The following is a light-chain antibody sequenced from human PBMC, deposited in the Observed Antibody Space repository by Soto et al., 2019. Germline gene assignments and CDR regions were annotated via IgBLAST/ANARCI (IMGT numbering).Light chain of an antibody. J-gene: IGKJ1*01. CDR2: GAS. V-gene: IGKV3-20*01. CDR3: QRYGTALTWT. Sequence: EIGITKSPGTLSVSPGERATLSCRAGQGVTTNFAWYQQKSGQSPRLLIYGASSRATGIPDRFSGSGSETDFTLTISRLEPEDFAVYYCQRYGTALTWTFGQGTKVDIK. CDR1: QGVTTN.